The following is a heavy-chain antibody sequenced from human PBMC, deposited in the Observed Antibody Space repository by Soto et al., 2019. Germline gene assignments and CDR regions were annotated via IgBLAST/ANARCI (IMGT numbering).Heavy chain of an antibody. J-gene: IGHJ5*02. CDR1: GGSISSGDYY. CDR2: IFYSGST. D-gene: IGHD3-3*01. Sequence: SETLSLTCTVSGGSISSGDYYWSWIRQPPGKGLEWIGYIFYSGSTYYNPSLKSRVTISVDTSKNQFSLKLTSVTAADTAVYYCARGRFLEWLLSGWFDPWGQGTLVTSP. CDR3: ARGRFLEWLLSGWFDP. V-gene: IGHV4-30-4*01.